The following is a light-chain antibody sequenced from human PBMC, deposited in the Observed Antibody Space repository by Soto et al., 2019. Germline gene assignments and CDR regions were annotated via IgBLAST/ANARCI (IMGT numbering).Light chain of an antibody. J-gene: IGKJ1*01. CDR2: DAS. Sequence: DIQMTQSPSTLSASVGDRVTITCRASQSISSWLAWYQQKPGKAPKLLIYDASSLESGVPSRFSGSGSGTEFTLTISSLQPDDFGTYYCQQYNSWWTFGQGTKVDIK. CDR1: QSISSW. V-gene: IGKV1-5*01. CDR3: QQYNSWWT.